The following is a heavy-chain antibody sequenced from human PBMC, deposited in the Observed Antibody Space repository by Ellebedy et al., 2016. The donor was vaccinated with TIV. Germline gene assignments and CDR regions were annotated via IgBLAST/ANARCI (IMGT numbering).Heavy chain of an antibody. V-gene: IGHV3-21*06. Sequence: GESLKISCAASGFSFSTFGMNWVRQASGKGLEWVPSIDNSGSYVYYADSLKGRFTVSRDDSKNTHYLQMNSLTVEDTAVYYCARNVDTASHFSRFDPWGQGTLVTVSS. CDR3: ARNVDTASHFSRFDP. J-gene: IGHJ5*02. D-gene: IGHD3-3*02. CDR2: IDNSGSYV. CDR1: GFSFSTFG.